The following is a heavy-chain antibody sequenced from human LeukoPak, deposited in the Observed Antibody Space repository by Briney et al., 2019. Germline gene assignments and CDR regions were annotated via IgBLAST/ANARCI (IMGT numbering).Heavy chain of an antibody. CDR1: GGSFSGYY. Sequence: SETLSLTCAVYGGSFSGYYWSWIRQPPGKGLEWIGEINHSGSTNYNPSLKSRVTISVDTSKNQFSLKLSSVTAADTAVYYCARHRRYCSSTSCYSQGPLDYWGQGTLVTVSS. J-gene: IGHJ4*02. CDR2: INHSGST. CDR3: ARHRRYCSSTSCYSQGPLDY. D-gene: IGHD2-2*01. V-gene: IGHV4-34*01.